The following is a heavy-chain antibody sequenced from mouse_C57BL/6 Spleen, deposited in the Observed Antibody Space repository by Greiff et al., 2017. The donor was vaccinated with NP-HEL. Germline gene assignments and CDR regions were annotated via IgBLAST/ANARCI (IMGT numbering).Heavy chain of an antibody. Sequence: VQLQQSVPGLAKPSPSLSLTCTVTGYSITSTYRNWIRKCPGKKLEYMGYISDSGSNNYNPSNKSRNSITRDTSKNQYYQQLNTVTTEDTATYNCARWRDYYGSIAFDYWDQGTTLTASS. D-gene: IGHD1-1*01. CDR3: ARWRDYYGSIAFDY. V-gene: IGHV3-8*01. J-gene: IGHJ2*01. CDR1: GYSITSTY. CDR2: ISDSGSN.